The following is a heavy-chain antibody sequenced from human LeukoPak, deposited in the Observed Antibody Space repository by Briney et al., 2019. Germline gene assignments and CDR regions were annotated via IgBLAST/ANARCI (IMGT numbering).Heavy chain of an antibody. CDR1: GFTFSSYA. Sequence: GGSLSLSCAPSGFTFSSYAMHWVRQAPGTGLEYVSAICRNGGSTYYANSVKGRFTISRDNSKNTLYLQMGSLRAEDMAVYYCAREDHYYGSGSYYGPFDYWGQGTLVTVSS. CDR2: ICRNGGST. J-gene: IGHJ4*02. V-gene: IGHV3-64*01. D-gene: IGHD3-10*01. CDR3: AREDHYYGSGSYYGPFDY.